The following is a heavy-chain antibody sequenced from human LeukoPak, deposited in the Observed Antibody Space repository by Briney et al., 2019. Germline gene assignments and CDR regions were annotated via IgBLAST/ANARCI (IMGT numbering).Heavy chain of an antibody. CDR3: ARAGYCSSTSCYRGHYYYYYYMDV. D-gene: IGHD2-2*03. Sequence: GASVKVSCKASGYTFTSYDINWVRQATGQGLEWMGWMNPNSGNTGYAQKFQGRVTMTRNTSISTAYTELSSLRSEDTAVYYCARAGYCSSTSCYRGHYYYYYYMDVWGKGTTVTVSS. V-gene: IGHV1-8*01. CDR1: GYTFTSYD. CDR2: MNPNSGNT. J-gene: IGHJ6*03.